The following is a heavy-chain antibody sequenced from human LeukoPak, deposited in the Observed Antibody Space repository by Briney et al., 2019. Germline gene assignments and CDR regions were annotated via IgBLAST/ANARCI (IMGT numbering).Heavy chain of an antibody. CDR1: GGSISSGDYY. CDR3: ARVGYGFWSGYSVNWFDP. Sequence: PSETLSLTCTVSGGSISSGDYYWSWIRQPPGKGLEWIGYIYYSGSTYYNPSLKSRVTISVDTSKNQFSLKLSSVTAADTAVYYCARVGYGFWSGYSVNWFDPWGQGTLVTVSS. V-gene: IGHV4-30-4*08. J-gene: IGHJ5*02. D-gene: IGHD3-3*01. CDR2: IYYSGST.